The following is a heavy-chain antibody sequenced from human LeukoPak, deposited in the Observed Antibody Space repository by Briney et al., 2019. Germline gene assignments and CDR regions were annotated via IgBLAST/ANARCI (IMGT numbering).Heavy chain of an antibody. Sequence: HPGGSLRLSCAASGFTFSSYAVHWVRQAPGKGLEWVAVISYDGSNKYYADSVKGRFTISRDNAKNSLYLQMNSLRAEDTAVYYCARDSGTITMVRGVINAGFDYWGQGTLVTVSS. D-gene: IGHD3-10*01. V-gene: IGHV3-30*04. CDR1: GFTFSSYA. CDR2: ISYDGSNK. CDR3: ARDSGTITMVRGVINAGFDY. J-gene: IGHJ4*02.